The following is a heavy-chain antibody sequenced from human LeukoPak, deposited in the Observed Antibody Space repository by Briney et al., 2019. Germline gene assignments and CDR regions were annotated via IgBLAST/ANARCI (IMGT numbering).Heavy chain of an antibody. Sequence: KSSETLSLTCTVSGGSISSYYWSWIRQPPGKGLEWIGYIYYSGSTNYNPSLKSRVTISVDTSKNQFSLKLSSVTAADTAVYYCAGARGSGRTRFDYWGQGTLVTVSS. J-gene: IGHJ4*02. D-gene: IGHD3-10*01. CDR1: GGSISSYY. CDR3: AGARGSGRTRFDY. CDR2: IYYSGST. V-gene: IGHV4-59*01.